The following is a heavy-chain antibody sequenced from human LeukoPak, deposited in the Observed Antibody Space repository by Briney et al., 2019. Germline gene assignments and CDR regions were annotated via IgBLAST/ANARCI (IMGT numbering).Heavy chain of an antibody. Sequence: SETLSLTCTVSGGSITSSSYYWGWIRQPPGKGLEWIGEINHSGSTNYNPSLKSRVTISVDTSKNQFSLKLSSVTAADTAVYYCARHCLSAHYGSGSNLSHFDYWGQGTLVTVSS. CDR3: ARHCLSAHYGSGSNLSHFDY. V-gene: IGHV4-39*01. J-gene: IGHJ4*02. CDR2: INHSGST. CDR1: GGSITSSSYY. D-gene: IGHD3-10*01.